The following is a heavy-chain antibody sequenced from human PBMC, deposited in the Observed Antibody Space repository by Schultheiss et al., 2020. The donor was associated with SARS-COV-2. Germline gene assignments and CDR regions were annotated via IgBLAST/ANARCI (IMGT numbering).Heavy chain of an antibody. CDR3: ARVGIAVAASDY. CDR1: GFTFSSYA. D-gene: IGHD6-13*01. V-gene: IGHV3-23*01. Sequence: GGSLRLSCAASGFTFSSYAMSWVRQAPGKGLEWVSAISGSGGSTYYADSVKGRFTISRDNSKNSLYLQMNSLKTEDTAVYYCARVGIAVAASDYWGQGTLVTVSS. J-gene: IGHJ4*02. CDR2: ISGSGGST.